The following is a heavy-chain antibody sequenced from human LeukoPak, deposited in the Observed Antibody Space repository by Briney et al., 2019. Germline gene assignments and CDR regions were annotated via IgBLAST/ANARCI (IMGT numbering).Heavy chain of an antibody. Sequence: PGGSLRLSCAASGFTLSSYEMNWVRQAPGQGLEWVAYISSSGNTVHYAGSVKGRFTISRDNAKNSLYLQMNRLRAEDTAVYYCTKETPQMDVWGKGTTVTVSS. V-gene: IGHV3-48*03. CDR3: TKETPQMDV. D-gene: IGHD2-15*01. J-gene: IGHJ6*04. CDR2: ISSSGNTV. CDR1: GFTLSSYE.